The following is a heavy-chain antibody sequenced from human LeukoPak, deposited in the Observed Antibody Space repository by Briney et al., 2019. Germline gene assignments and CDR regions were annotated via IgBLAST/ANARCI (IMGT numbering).Heavy chain of an antibody. CDR3: AIDSAQAAASVAFDI. D-gene: IGHD3-10*01. J-gene: IGHJ3*02. V-gene: IGHV3-20*04. Sequence: GGSLRLSCAASGFTFDVYGMSWVRQAPGKGLGWVSGINWNGGSTGYADSVKGRFTISRDNAKNSLYLQMNSLRAEDTALYYCAIDSAQAAASVAFDIWGQGTMVTVSS. CDR2: INWNGGST. CDR1: GFTFDVYG.